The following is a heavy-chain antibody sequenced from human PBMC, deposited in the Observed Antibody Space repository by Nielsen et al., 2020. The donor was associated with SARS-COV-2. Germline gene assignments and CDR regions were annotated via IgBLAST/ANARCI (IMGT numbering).Heavy chain of an antibody. Sequence: ASVKVSCKASGYTFTSYDINWVRQATGQGLEWMGWMNTNSGNTGYAQKFQGRVTMTRNTSISTAYMELSSLRSEDTAVYYCVSGGYFDWLLAFDQWGQGTLVTVSS. V-gene: IGHV1-8*01. J-gene: IGHJ4*02. CDR3: VSGGYFDWLLAFDQ. CDR1: GYTFTSYD. CDR2: MNTNSGNT. D-gene: IGHD3-9*01.